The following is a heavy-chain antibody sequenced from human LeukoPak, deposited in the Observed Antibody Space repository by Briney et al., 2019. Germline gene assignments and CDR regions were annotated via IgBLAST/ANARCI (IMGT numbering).Heavy chain of an antibody. CDR1: GFTFSSYS. D-gene: IGHD3-22*01. CDR2: ISDSGGRT. V-gene: IGHV3-23*01. CDR3: AKRGVVIRVILVGFHKEANYFDS. J-gene: IGHJ4*02. Sequence: PGGSLRLSCAASGFTFSSYSMNWVRQAPGKGLDWVAGISDSGGRTKYADSVKGRFTISRDNPKNALFLQMNSLRPEDTAVYFCAKRGVVIRVILVGFHKEANYFDSWGQGALVTVSS.